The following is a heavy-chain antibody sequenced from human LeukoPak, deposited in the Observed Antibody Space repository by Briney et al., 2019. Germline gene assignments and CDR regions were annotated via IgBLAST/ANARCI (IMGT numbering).Heavy chain of an antibody. CDR1: GGSFSGYY. V-gene: IGHV4-34*01. J-gene: IGHJ4*02. CDR3: ARLGANYDFWSGYYSVAEY. CDR2: IYYSGST. D-gene: IGHD3-3*01. Sequence: PSETLSLTCAVYGGSFSGYYWSWIRQPPGKGLEWIGSIYYSGSTYYNPSLKSRVTISVDTSKNQFSLKLSSVTAADTAVYYCARLGANYDFWSGYYSVAEYWGQGTLVTVSS.